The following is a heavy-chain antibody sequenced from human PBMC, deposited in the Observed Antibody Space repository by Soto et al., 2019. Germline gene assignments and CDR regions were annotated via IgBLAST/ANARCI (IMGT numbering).Heavy chain of an antibody. Sequence: SETLSLTCDVSGDTISTGGYTWAWIRQPPGKALEWIGHTNYSGNPYYNPSLKSRVIISVDTSKNQVSLKVRSVTAADTAVFYCARQPVAAARPAWFDPWGQGTLVTVSS. CDR1: GDTISTGGYT. CDR3: ARQPVAAARPAWFDP. J-gene: IGHJ5*02. CDR2: TNYSGNP. V-gene: IGHV4-30-2*03. D-gene: IGHD6-13*01.